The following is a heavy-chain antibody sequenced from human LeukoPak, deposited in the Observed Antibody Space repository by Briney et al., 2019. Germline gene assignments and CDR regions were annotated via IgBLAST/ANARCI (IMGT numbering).Heavy chain of an antibody. CDR2: IIPIFGTA. V-gene: IGHV1-69*06. Sequence: SVKVSCKASGGTFSSYAISWVRQAPGQGLEWMGGIIPIFGTANYAQKFQGRVTITADKSTSTAYMEQSSLRSEDTAVYYCARIYCSGGSCYDGFDYWGQGTLVTVSS. J-gene: IGHJ4*02. D-gene: IGHD2-15*01. CDR1: GGTFSSYA. CDR3: ARIYCSGGSCYDGFDY.